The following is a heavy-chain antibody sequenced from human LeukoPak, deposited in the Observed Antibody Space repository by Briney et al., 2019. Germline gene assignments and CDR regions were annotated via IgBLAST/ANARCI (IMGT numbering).Heavy chain of an antibody. V-gene: IGHV4-39*01. J-gene: IGHJ4*02. Sequence: TSETLSLTCTVSGGSISSSSYYWGWIRQPPGQGLEWIGSIYYSGSTYYNPSLKSRVTISVDTSKNQFSLKLSSVTAADTAVYYCARLNKIVVVPAAVDYWGQGTLVTVSS. CDR3: ARLNKIVVVPAAVDY. D-gene: IGHD2-2*01. CDR1: GGSISSSSYY. CDR2: IYYSGST.